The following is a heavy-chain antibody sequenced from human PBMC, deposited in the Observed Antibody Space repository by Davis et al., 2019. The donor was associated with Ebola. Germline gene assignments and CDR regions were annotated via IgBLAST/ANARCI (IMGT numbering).Heavy chain of an antibody. J-gene: IGHJ4*02. CDR2: ISWDGGST. V-gene: IGHV3-43D*03. Sequence: GESLKISCAASGFTFSSYWMHWVRQAPGKGLEWVSLISWDGGSTYYADSVKGRFTISRDNSKNSLYLQMNSLRAEDTALYYCAKDKYCSGGSCYSPFEYWGQGTLVTVSS. CDR3: AKDKYCSGGSCYSPFEY. D-gene: IGHD2-15*01. CDR1: GFTFSSYW.